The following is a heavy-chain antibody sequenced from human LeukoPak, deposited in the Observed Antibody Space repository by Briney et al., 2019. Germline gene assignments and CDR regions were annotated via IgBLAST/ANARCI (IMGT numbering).Heavy chain of an antibody. CDR1: GYTFTGYY. Sequence: ASVKVSCKASGYTFTGYYMHWVRQAPGQGLEWMGWINPNSGGTNYAQKFQGWVTMTRDTSISTAYMELSRLRSDDTAVYYCAREDRYCSSTSCYWARFDYWGQGTLVTVPS. V-gene: IGHV1-2*04. CDR2: INPNSGGT. J-gene: IGHJ4*02. CDR3: AREDRYCSSTSCYWARFDY. D-gene: IGHD2-2*01.